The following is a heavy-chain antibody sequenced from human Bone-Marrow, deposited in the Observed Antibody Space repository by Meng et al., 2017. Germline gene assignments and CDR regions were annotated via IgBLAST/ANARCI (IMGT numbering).Heavy chain of an antibody. Sequence: SETLSLTCVVSGGSFSDYYWSWIRQPPGKGLEWSGENNHSGSTNYNPSLESRATISVDTSQNNLSLKLSSVTAADSAVYYCARGPTTMAHDFDYWGQGTLVTVSS. J-gene: IGHJ4*02. D-gene: IGHD4-11*01. CDR2: NNHSGST. CDR3: ARGPTTMAHDFDY. V-gene: IGHV4-34*01. CDR1: GGSFSDYY.